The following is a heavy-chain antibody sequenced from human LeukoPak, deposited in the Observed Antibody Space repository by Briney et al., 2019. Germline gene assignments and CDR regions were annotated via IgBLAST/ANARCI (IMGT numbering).Heavy chain of an antibody. D-gene: IGHD7-27*01. V-gene: IGHV1-8*01. CDR3: VGGAPNWGFDY. CDR2: MKPNSGNT. Sequence: ASVNVSCKASRYTFSIYDINWVRQATGQGREGMGWMKPNSGNTGYAQNFQGRVTMTRDNSISTAYMELTSLRSEDSAVYYCVGGAPNWGFDYWGQGTLVIVSS. CDR1: RYTFSIYD. J-gene: IGHJ4*02.